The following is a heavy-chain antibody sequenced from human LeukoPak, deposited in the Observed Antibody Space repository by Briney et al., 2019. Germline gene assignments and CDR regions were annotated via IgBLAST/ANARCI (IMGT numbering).Heavy chain of an antibody. D-gene: IGHD3-22*01. J-gene: IGHJ3*02. CDR2: ISDGGST. CDR1: GFTFSSSS. V-gene: IGHV3-23*01. Sequence: PGGSLRLSCAASGFTFSSSSMTWVRQAPGEGLEWVSVISDGGSTYYADSVKGRFTISRDNSKNTLYLQMDSLRAEDTAVYYCARAGYFDSSGFYAPDAFDIWGQGTVVTVSS. CDR3: ARAGYFDSSGFYAPDAFDI.